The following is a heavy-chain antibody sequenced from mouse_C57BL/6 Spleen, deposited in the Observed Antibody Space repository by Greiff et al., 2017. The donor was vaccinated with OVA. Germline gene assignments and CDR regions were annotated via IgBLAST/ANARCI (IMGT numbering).Heavy chain of an antibody. CDR2: IDPSDSET. CDR3: ARGSTMITTDWFAY. CDR1: GYTFTSYW. J-gene: IGHJ3*01. Sequence: QVQLQQPGAELVRPGSSVKLSCKASGYTFTSYWMHWVKQRPIQGLEWIGNIDPSDSETHYNQKFKDKATLTVDKSSSTAYMQLSSLTSEDSAVYYCARGSTMITTDWFAYWGQGTLVTVSA. D-gene: IGHD2-4*01. V-gene: IGHV1-52*01.